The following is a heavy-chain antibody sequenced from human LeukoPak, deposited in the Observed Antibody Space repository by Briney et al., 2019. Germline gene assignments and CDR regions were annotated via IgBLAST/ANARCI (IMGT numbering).Heavy chain of an antibody. CDR1: GFKFDDYG. CDR2: INWNGGSR. J-gene: IGHJ6*03. Sequence: GGSLRLSCAASGFKFDDYGMSWVRQVPGKGLEWVSGINWNGGSRGYADSVKGRFTISRDNAKNSVYLQMNSLRSEDTAVYYCAKDTGPYYYYMDVWGKGTTVTVSS. CDR3: AKDTGPYYYYMDV. V-gene: IGHV3-20*04. D-gene: IGHD2-8*02.